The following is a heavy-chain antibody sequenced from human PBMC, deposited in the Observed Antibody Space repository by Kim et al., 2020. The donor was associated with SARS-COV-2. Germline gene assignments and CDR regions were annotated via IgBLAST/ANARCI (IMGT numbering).Heavy chain of an antibody. J-gene: IGHJ4*02. V-gene: IGHV3-11*01. CDR3: ARAHDRGADGFDY. Sequence: YADSVKGRFTISRANAKNSLYLQMNSLRAEDTAVYYCARAHDRGADGFDYWGQGTLVTVSS. D-gene: IGHD3-10*01.